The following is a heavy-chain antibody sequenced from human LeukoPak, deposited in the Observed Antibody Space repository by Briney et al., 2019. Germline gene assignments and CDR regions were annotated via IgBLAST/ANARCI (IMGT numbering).Heavy chain of an antibody. D-gene: IGHD6-19*01. Sequence: ASVKVSCKASGYTFTSYYMHWVRQAPGHGLEWMGIISPSAGSTSYSQNFQGRVTMTRDTSTSTVYMELSSLRSEDTAVYYCARGMTSFSSGWYPQDYWGQGTLVTVSS. CDR3: ARGMTSFSSGWYPQDY. J-gene: IGHJ4*02. V-gene: IGHV1-46*01. CDR2: ISPSAGST. CDR1: GYTFTSYY.